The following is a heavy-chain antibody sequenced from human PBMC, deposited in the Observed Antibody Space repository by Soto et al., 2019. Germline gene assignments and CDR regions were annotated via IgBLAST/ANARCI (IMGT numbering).Heavy chain of an antibody. V-gene: IGHV3-23*01. CDR3: AKAKNDYNCDNRPAFGY. CDR1: GFTLRNYA. Sequence: SLRLSCEASGFTLRNYAMTWIRQAPGKGLDWVSLISANDVGTYYAESVKTRFTISTDQSRNTVYLQMDSLRADDTAIYYCAKAKNDYNCDNRPAFGYGGQGTLVTVSS. D-gene: IGHD1-20*01. J-gene: IGHJ4*02. CDR2: ISANDVGT.